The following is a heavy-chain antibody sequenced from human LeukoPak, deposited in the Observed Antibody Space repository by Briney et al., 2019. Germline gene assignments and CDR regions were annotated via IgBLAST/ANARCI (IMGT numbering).Heavy chain of an antibody. CDR1: GFTFSSYE. J-gene: IGHJ6*04. Sequence: GGSLRLSCAASGFTFSSYEMNWVRQAPGKGLEWVSYISSSGSTIYYADSVKGRFTFSRDNSKNSLYLQMNSLRAEDTAVYYCAELGITMIGGVWGKGTTVTVSS. CDR3: AELGITMIGGV. D-gene: IGHD3-10*02. V-gene: IGHV3-48*03. CDR2: ISSSGSTI.